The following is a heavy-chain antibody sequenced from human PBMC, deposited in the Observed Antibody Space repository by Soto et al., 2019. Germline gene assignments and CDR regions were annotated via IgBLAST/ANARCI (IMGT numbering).Heavy chain of an antibody. CDR2: INPILSMS. Sequence: QVQLVQSGAEVKRPGSSVKVSCKASGDTFAFYSINWVRQAPGLGLEWMGRINPILSMSNYAQRFQGRVTMTADKSTSTAYMVRNSLRSEATAMYYCATSYGSGYRAFDYWGQGALVTVSS. V-gene: IGHV1-69*02. D-gene: IGHD3-10*01. J-gene: IGHJ4*02. CDR3: ATSYGSGYRAFDY. CDR1: GDTFAFYS.